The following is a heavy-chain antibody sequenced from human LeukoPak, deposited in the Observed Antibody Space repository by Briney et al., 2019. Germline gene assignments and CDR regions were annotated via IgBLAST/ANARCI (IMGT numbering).Heavy chain of an antibody. V-gene: IGHV7-4-1*02. CDR1: GYTFTSYA. J-gene: IGHJ3*02. CDR3: SRAAYDKDFDI. D-gene: IGHD3-22*01. Sequence: ASVKVSCKASGYTFTSYAMNWVRQAPGQGLEWMGWINTNTGNPTYAQGFTGRFVFSLDTSVSTSYLQISSLKAYDTAVYYCSRAAYDKDFDIWGKGKMVTVSS. CDR2: INTNTGNP.